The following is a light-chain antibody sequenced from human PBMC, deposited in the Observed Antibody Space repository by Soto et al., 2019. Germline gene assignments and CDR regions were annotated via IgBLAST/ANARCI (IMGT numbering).Light chain of an antibody. CDR3: QQYGNSPLT. Sequence: EIVLTQSPATLSLSPGERATLSCRASQSVSSYLAWYQQKPGQAPRLLIYDASNRATGIPDRFSGSGSGTDFTPTISRLEPEDFALYYCQQYGNSPLTFGGGTKVDIK. CDR1: QSVSSY. V-gene: IGKV3-11*01. CDR2: DAS. J-gene: IGKJ4*01.